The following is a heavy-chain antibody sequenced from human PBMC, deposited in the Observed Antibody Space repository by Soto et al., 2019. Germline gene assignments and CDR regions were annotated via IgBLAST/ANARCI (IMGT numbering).Heavy chain of an antibody. CDR1: GGSISGYY. CDR3: ARSSTTWDGVGP. D-gene: IGHD1-26*01. J-gene: IGHJ4*02. CDR2: FYYSGTT. V-gene: IGHV4-59*01. Sequence: PSETLSLTCTVSGGSISGYYWSWIRQPPGKGLEWIGYFYYSGTTNYNPSLKSRVTMSLDTSKNQFSLKLRSVTPADTAVYYWARSSTTWDGVGPWGQGTLGTV.